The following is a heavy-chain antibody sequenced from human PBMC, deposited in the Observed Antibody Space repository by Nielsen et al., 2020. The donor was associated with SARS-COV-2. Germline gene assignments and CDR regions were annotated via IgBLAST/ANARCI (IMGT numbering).Heavy chain of an antibody. CDR3: VSQGVCSSTSCYGIMDY. CDR1: GFTFDDYA. J-gene: IGHJ4*02. CDR2: ISWNSGSI. V-gene: IGHV3-9*01. D-gene: IGHD2-2*01. Sequence: GGSLRLSCAASGFTFDDYAMHWVRQAPGKGLEWVSGISWNSGSIGYADSVKGRFTISRDNAKNSLYLQMNSLRAEDTAVYYCVSQGVCSSTSCYGIMDYWGQGTLVTVSS.